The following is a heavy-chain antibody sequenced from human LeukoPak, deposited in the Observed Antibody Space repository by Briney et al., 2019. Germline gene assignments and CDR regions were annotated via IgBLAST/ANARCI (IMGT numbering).Heavy chain of an antibody. V-gene: IGHV3-64*01. J-gene: IGHJ4*02. Sequence: GGSLILYCCAAKHICRRPAMHSSRQAPGKGLESVSAISSNGGSTYYANSVKGRFTISRDNSKNTLYLQMGSLRAEDLAVYYCARDFGLTGKVDYWGQGTLVTVSS. CDR3: ARDFGLTGKVDY. CDR2: ISSNGGST. CDR1: KHICRRPA. D-gene: IGHD1-20*01.